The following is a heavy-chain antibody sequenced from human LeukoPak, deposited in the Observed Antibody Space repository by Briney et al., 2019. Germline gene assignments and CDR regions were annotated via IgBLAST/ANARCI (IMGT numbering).Heavy chain of an antibody. CDR1: VFTLSRYS. CDR3: ARPHYYYYMYV. J-gene: IGHJ6*03. V-gene: IGHV3-21*01. CDR2: ISSSSSYI. Sequence: GGSLRLSCAASVFTLSRYSMNWVRQAPGKGLEWVSSISSSSSYIYYADSVKGRFTISRDNAKNSLYLQMNSLRAEDTAVYYCARPHYYYYMYVWGKGTTVTVSS.